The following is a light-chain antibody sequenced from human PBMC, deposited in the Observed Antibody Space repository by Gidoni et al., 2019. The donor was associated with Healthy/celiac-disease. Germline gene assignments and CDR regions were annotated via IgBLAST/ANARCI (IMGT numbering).Light chain of an antibody. J-gene: IGLJ3*02. CDR1: SSNIGSNT. V-gene: IGLV1-44*01. Sequence: QSVLTQPPPASGTPGQRVTISCSGSSSNIGSNTVNWYQQVPGTAPKLLIYTNNQRPSGVPDRFSGSKSGTSASLAISGLQSEDEADYYCAAWDDSLKGVFGGGTKLTVL. CDR2: TNN. CDR3: AAWDDSLKGV.